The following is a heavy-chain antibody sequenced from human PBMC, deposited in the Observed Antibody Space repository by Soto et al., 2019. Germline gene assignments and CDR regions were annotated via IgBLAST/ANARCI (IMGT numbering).Heavy chain of an antibody. CDR3: ARASSIWGFDY. J-gene: IGHJ4*02. D-gene: IGHD3-16*01. CDR1: GGSISTYY. V-gene: IGHV4-59*01. CDR2: IFYRGST. Sequence: QVQLQESGPGLVKPSETLSLTCTVSGGSISTYYWSWIRQPPGRGLEWIGYIFYRGSTDYNPSLQSRVTMSLDTSKNQFSLTLSSVTAADTAVYYCARASSIWGFDYWGQGTLVTVSS.